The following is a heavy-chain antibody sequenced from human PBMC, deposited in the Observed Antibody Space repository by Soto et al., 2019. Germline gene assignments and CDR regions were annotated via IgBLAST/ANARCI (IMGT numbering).Heavy chain of an antibody. CDR2: IIPIFGTA. CDR3: ASQPNYYDSSGYYGPHYFDY. Sequence: QVQLVQSGAEVKKPGSSVKVSCKASGGTFSSYAISWVRQAPGQGLEWMGGIIPIFGTANYAQKFQGRVTITADESTSTAYMELGSLRSEDTAVYYCASQPNYYDSSGYYGPHYFDYWGQGTLVTVSS. D-gene: IGHD3-22*01. CDR1: GGTFSSYA. J-gene: IGHJ4*02. V-gene: IGHV1-69*01.